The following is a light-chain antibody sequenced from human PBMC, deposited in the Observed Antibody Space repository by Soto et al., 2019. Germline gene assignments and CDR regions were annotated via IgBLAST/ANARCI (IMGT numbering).Light chain of an antibody. CDR3: QQYGSSLLT. CDR1: QSVSSSY. J-gene: IGKJ5*01. CDR2: GAS. Sequence: EIVLTQSPGTLSLSPGERATLSCRASQSVSSSYLAWYQQKPGQAPRLLIYGASSRATGIPDRFSGSGSGTDVTLTISRLESEDFAVYYCQQYGSSLLTFGQGKRLEIK. V-gene: IGKV3-20*01.